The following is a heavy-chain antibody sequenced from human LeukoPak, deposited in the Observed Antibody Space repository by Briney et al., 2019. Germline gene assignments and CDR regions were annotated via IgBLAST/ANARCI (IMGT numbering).Heavy chain of an antibody. Sequence: SETLSLTCTVSGGSISSSSYYWGWIRQPPGKGLEWIGSIYYSGSTYYNPSLKSRVTISVDTSKNQFSLKLSSVTAADTAVYYCARDLQYGSGEGGYFDYWGQGTLVTVSS. CDR2: IYYSGST. CDR1: GGSISSSSYY. D-gene: IGHD3-10*01. J-gene: IGHJ4*02. CDR3: ARDLQYGSGEGGYFDY. V-gene: IGHV4-39*07.